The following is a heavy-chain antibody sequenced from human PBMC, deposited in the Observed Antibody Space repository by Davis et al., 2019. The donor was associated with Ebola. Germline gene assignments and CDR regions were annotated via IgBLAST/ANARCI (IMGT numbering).Heavy chain of an antibody. CDR1: GYTFTSYG. D-gene: IGHD3-22*01. J-gene: IGHJ3*02. CDR3: ARGGYYDSSGYSHAAFNI. CDR2: INPHNGNT. Sequence: ASVKVSCKASGYTFTSYGITWVRQAPGQGLEWMGWINPHNGNTNYAQNVQGRVTMTRDTSISTAYLELSSLRSEDTAVYYCARGGYYDSSGYSHAAFNIWGQGTMVTVSS. V-gene: IGHV1-8*02.